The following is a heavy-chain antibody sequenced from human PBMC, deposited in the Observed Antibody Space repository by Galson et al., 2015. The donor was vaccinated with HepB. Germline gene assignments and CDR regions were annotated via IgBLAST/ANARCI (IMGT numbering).Heavy chain of an antibody. CDR3: ATSASCGGDCSDDYFDY. V-gene: IGHV1-69*04. J-gene: IGHJ4*02. CDR1: GGTFSSYA. D-gene: IGHD2-21*02. CDR2: IIPILGIA. Sequence: SVKVSCKASGGTFSSYAISWVRQAPGQGLEWMGRIIPILGIANYAQKFQGRVTITADKSTSTAYMELSSLRSGDTAVYYCATSASCGGDCSDDYFDYWGQGTLVTVSS.